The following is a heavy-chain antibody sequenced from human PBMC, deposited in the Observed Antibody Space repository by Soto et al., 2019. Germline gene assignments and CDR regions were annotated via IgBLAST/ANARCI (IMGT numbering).Heavy chain of an antibody. J-gene: IGHJ4*02. CDR2: VVPIYRTA. Sequence: SVKVSCKASGGTFSSYRINWVRQAPGQGLEWVGGVVPIYRTADYAQKFQGRVTITADESARTSYMELRSLKSQDTAVYYCVRDSGAKLSSSWGRGTLVTVSS. D-gene: IGHD6-13*01. CDR3: VRDSGAKLSSS. CDR1: GGTFSSYR. V-gene: IGHV1-69*13.